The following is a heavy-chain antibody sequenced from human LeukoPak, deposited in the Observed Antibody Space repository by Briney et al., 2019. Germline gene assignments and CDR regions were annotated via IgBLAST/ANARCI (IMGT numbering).Heavy chain of an antibody. J-gene: IGHJ4*02. V-gene: IGHV3-48*01. CDR1: GFTFSSYS. CDR3: ARGRGTSVYFDS. Sequence: GGSLRLSCAASGFTFSSYSMNWVRQAPGKGLEWISYISSSGSAFYYADSVKGRFTISRDSSQNSLSLQMSSLRVEDTAVYYCARGRGTSVYFDSWGQGTLVTVSS. CDR2: ISSSGSAF. D-gene: IGHD1-1*01.